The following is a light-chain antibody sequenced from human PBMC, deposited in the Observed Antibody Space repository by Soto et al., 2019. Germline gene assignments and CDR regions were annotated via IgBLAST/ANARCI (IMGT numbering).Light chain of an antibody. CDR2: HVS. CDR1: QSVSSH. CDR3: HQYNNWPSWT. J-gene: IGKJ1*01. Sequence: IVLTQSPATLSFSPWEIGTLSCRASQSVSSHLAWYQQKPGQSPRLLIYHVSTRATGVPARFSGSGSETEFTLTISSLQPEDFAIYYCHQYNNWPSWTFGQGTKVDIK. V-gene: IGKV3-15*01.